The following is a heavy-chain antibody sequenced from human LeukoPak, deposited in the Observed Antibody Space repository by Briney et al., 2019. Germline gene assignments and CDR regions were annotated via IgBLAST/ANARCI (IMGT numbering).Heavy chain of an antibody. Sequence: PGGSLRLSCAASGFTFDNYAMSWVRQAPGKGLEWVSGISGKVDNTFYADSVKGRFTISRDNSKNTLYLQMNSLRAEDTAVYFCAKDLGLAYYESYFDIWGQGTMVTVSS. V-gene: IGHV3-23*01. CDR3: AKDLGLAYYESYFDI. CDR1: GFTFDNYA. J-gene: IGHJ3*02. CDR2: ISGKVDNT. D-gene: IGHD3-22*01.